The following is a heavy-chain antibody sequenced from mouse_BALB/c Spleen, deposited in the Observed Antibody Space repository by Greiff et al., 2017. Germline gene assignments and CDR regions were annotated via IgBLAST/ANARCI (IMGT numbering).Heavy chain of an antibody. V-gene: IGHV1-69*02. CDR3: TRTLLRLRYFDV. Sequence: VQLQQPGAELVRPGASVKLSCKASGYTFTSYWINWVKQRPGQGLEWIGNIYPSDSYTNYNQKFKDKATLTVDKSSSTAYMQLSSPTSEDSAVYYCTRTLLRLRYFDVWGAGTTVTVSS. D-gene: IGHD1-2*01. CDR1: GYTFTSYW. J-gene: IGHJ1*01. CDR2: IYPSDSYT.